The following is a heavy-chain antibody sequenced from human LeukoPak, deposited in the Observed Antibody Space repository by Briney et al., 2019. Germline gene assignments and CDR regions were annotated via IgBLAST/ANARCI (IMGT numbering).Heavy chain of an antibody. CDR2: ISYDGSNK. Sequence: PGRSLRLSCAASGFTLSSYGMHWVRQAPGKGLEWVAVISYDGSNKYYADSVKGRFTISRDNSKNTLYLQMNSLRAEDTAVYYCAKGHYDILTGSLDYWGQGTLVTVSS. CDR1: GFTLSSYG. D-gene: IGHD3-9*01. CDR3: AKGHYDILTGSLDY. V-gene: IGHV3-30*18. J-gene: IGHJ4*02.